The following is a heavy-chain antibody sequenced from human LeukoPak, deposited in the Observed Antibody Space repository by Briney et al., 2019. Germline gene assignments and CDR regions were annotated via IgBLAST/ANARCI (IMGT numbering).Heavy chain of an antibody. CDR1: GYTFTGYY. D-gene: IGHD2-2*01. V-gene: IGHV1-2*02. CDR2: ITPSSGGT. Sequence: GASVKVSCKASGYTFTGYYMHWVRQAPGQGLEWMGWITPSSGGTNFAQKFQGRVTLTRDTSISTAYMELSRLRSDDTAVYYCARALPAPPDLYAFDIWGQGTVVTVSS. CDR3: ARALPAPPDLYAFDI. J-gene: IGHJ3*02.